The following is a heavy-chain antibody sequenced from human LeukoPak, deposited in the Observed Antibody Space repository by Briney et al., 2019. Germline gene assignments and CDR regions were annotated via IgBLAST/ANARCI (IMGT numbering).Heavy chain of an antibody. V-gene: IGHV1-2*02. CDR2: INPNSGGT. J-gene: IGHJ4*02. Sequence: ASVKVSCKASGYTFTGYYMHWVRQAPGQGLEWMGWINPNSGGTNYAQKFQGRVTMTRDTSISTAYMELSRLRSDDTAVYYCARSPAIAVAGGGEFDYWGQGTLVTVSS. D-gene: IGHD6-19*01. CDR3: ARSPAIAVAGGGEFDY. CDR1: GYTFTGYY.